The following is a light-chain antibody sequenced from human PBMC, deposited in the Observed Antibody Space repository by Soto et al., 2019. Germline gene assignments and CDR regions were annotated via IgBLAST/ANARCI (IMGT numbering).Light chain of an antibody. V-gene: IGKV1-39*01. CDR3: HQSYNVPLT. CDR1: QSISSF. Sequence: DIQMTQSPSSLSASVGDRVTITCRASQSISSFLNWYQHKPGKAPKLLIYGASSLQSGVPSRFSGSGAGTEFTLTISSLQPGDFATYYCHQSYNVPLTFGGGTKVEIK. J-gene: IGKJ4*01. CDR2: GAS.